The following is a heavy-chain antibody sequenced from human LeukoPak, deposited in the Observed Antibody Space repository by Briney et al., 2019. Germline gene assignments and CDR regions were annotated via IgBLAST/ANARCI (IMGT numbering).Heavy chain of an antibody. CDR1: GYTFTSYG. CDR3: ARDLYYYDSSGYSPQDY. V-gene: IGHV1-18*01. Sequence: ASVKVSCKASGYTFTSYGISWVRQAPGQGLEGMGWISAYNVNTNYAQKLQGRVTMTTDTSTSTAYMELRSLRSDDTAVYYCARDLYYYDSSGYSPQDYWGQGTLVTVSS. D-gene: IGHD3-22*01. CDR2: ISAYNVNT. J-gene: IGHJ4*02.